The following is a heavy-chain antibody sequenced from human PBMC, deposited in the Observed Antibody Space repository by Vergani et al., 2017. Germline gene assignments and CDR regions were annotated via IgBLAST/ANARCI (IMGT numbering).Heavy chain of an antibody. CDR2: INPNSGGT. Sequence: QVQLVQSGAEVKKPGASVKVSCKASGYTFTGYYMHWVRQAPGQGLEWMGWINPNSGGTNYEQKFQGRVTMTRDTSISTAYMELSRLRSDDTAVYYCASEGRGIAATNDYWGQGTLVTVSS. V-gene: IGHV1-2*02. CDR1: GYTFTGYY. J-gene: IGHJ4*02. CDR3: ASEGRGIAATNDY. D-gene: IGHD6-25*01.